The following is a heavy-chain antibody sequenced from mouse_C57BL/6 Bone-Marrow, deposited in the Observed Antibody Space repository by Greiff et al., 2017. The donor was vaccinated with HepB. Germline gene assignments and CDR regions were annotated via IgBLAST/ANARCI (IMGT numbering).Heavy chain of an antibody. CDR2: ISRGGDYI. J-gene: IGHJ2*01. Sequence: EVQVVESGEGLVKPGGSLKLSCAASGFTFSSYAMSWVRQTPEKRLEWVAYISRGGDYIYYADTVKGRFTISIDNARNTLYLQLSRLKSEDTAMYYCTRERGLRQDYWGQGTTLTVSS. CDR1: GFTFSSYA. V-gene: IGHV5-9-1*02. D-gene: IGHD2-4*01. CDR3: TRERGLRQDY.